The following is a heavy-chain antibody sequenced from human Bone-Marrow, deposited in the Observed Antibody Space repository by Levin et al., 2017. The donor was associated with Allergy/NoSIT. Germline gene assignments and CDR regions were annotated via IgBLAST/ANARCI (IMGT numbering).Heavy chain of an antibody. V-gene: IGHV3-48*01. Sequence: QSGGSLRLSCTISGFIFADYAMNWVRQAPGRGLEWVSSLDGSSGKTHYADSVKGRFTISRDNVKKSLYLQMNRLGGEDTAVYYCAREGSWSSTWLGNYYFDYWGQGTLVTVSS. J-gene: IGHJ4*02. CDR1: GFIFADYA. CDR2: LDGSSGKT. D-gene: IGHD6-13*01. CDR3: AREGSWSSTWLGNYYFDY.